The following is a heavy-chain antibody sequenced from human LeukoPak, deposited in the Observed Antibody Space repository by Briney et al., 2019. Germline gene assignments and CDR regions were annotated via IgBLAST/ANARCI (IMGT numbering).Heavy chain of an antibody. D-gene: IGHD2-2*01. J-gene: IGHJ4*02. V-gene: IGHV3-23*01. CDR1: GFTFSSYA. CDR3: AKSIWPQGSRTYDF. Sequence: HPGGSLRLSRAASGFTFSSYAMSWVRQAPGKGLEWVSDIFGSGTYYADSVKGRVTVSRDNSKNTLYLQMNSLRAEDMAVYYCAKSIWPQGSRTYDFWGQGVLVTVSS. CDR2: IFGSGT.